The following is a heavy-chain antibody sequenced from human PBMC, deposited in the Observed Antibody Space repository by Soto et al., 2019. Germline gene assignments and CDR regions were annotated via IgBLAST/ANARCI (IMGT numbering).Heavy chain of an antibody. J-gene: IGHJ6*03. V-gene: IGHV4-4*01. Sequence: QVQLQESGPRLVKPSGTLSLTCNVSGDSISSSHWWTWARQAPGMGLEWIGEVFHTGPTNYNPSLKSRVAISMDKSKNLFSLKLTSVTAAYTAVYCCARAPNYYYYMDVWGNGSTVTVSS. CDR1: GDSISSSHW. CDR3: ARAPNYYYYMDV. CDR2: VFHTGPT.